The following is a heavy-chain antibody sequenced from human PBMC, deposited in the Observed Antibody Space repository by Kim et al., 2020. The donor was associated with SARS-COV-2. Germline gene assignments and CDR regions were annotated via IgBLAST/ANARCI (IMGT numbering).Heavy chain of an antibody. J-gene: IGHJ6*02. D-gene: IGHD3-22*01. CDR1: GGSISSYY. CDR3: ARLPYYYDSSGYYYGESYYYYGMDV. Sequence: SETLSLTCTVSGGSISSYYWSWIRQPPGKGLEWIGYIYYSGSTNYNPSLKSRVTISVDTSKNQFSLKLSSVTAADTAVYYCARLPYYYDSSGYYYGESYYYYGMDVWGQGTTVTVSS. V-gene: IGHV4-59*01. CDR2: IYYSGST.